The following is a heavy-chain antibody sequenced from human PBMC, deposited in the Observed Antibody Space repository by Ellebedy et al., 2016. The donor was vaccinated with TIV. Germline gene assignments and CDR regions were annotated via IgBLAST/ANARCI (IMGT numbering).Heavy chain of an antibody. CDR2: IYYSGST. Sequence: SETLSLXXTVSGGSISSYYWSWIRQPPGKGLEWIGYIYYSGSTNYNPSLKSRVTISVDTSKNQFSLKLSSVTAADTAVYYCARFNRADNWFDPWGQGTLVTVSS. V-gene: IGHV4-59*01. J-gene: IGHJ5*02. CDR1: GGSISSYY. D-gene: IGHD1-14*01. CDR3: ARFNRADNWFDP.